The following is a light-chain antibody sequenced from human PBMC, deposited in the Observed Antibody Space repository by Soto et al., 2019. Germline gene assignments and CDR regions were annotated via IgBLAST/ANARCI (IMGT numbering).Light chain of an antibody. J-gene: IGKJ5*01. CDR3: QQRSNWPPL. CDR2: GAS. CDR1: QSVGSY. V-gene: IGKV3-11*01. Sequence: EIVVTQSPATLSLYPGERATLSCRASQSVGSYLVWYQQKPGQAPRLLIHGASNRATGIPARFSGGGSGTDFTLTISSLEPEDFAVYYCQQRSNWPPLFGQGTRLEIK.